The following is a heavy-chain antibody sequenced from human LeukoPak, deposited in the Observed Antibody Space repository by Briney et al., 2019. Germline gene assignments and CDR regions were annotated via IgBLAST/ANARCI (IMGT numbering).Heavy chain of an antibody. Sequence: PGGSLRLSCAASGFTFSSYGMHWVRQAPGKGLEWVAVISYDGSNKYYADSMKGRFTISRDNAKNSLYLQMNSLRGEDTAIYYCARDATLIPGTVYFDYWGQGALVTVSS. J-gene: IGHJ4*02. V-gene: IGHV3-30*03. CDR2: ISYDGSNK. CDR1: GFTFSSYG. CDR3: ARDATLIPGTVYFDY. D-gene: IGHD2-15*01.